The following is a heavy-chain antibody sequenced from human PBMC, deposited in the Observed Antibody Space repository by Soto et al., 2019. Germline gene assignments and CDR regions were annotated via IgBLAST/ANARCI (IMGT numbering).Heavy chain of an antibody. J-gene: IGHJ4*02. CDR2: ISYDGSNK. V-gene: IGHV3-30-3*01. CDR3: AGPHNYFDY. CDR1: GFTFSSYA. Sequence: PGGSLRLSCAASGFTFSSYAMHWVRRAPGKGLEWVAVISYDGSNKYYADSVKGRFTISRDNSKNTLYLQMNSLRAEDTAVYYCAGPHNYFDYWGQGTLFTFSS.